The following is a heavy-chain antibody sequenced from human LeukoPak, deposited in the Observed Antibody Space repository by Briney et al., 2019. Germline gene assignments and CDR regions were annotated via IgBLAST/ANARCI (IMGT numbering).Heavy chain of an antibody. D-gene: IGHD1-26*01. CDR1: GGTFSSYA. CDR3: ARASIVVGATIFDY. CDR2: IIPILGIA. J-gene: IGHJ4*02. V-gene: IGHV1-69*04. Sequence: SVKVSCKASGGTFSSYAISWVRQAPGQGLEWMGRIIPILGIANYAQKFQGRVTITADKSTSTAYMELSSLRSEDTAVYYCARASIVVGATIFDYWGQGTLVTVSS.